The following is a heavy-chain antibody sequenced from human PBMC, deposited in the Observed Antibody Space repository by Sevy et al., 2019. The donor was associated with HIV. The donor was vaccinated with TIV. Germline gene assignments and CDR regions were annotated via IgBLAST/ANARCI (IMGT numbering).Heavy chain of an antibody. Sequence: GGSLRLSCAASGFTFSSYSMNWVRQAPGKGLEWVSSISSSSSYIYYADSVKGRFTISRDNAKNSLYLQMNSLRAEDTAVYYCARDLSGTFGGVLVIPNYYYYGMDVWGQGTTVTVSS. D-gene: IGHD3-16*02. CDR2: ISSSSSYI. V-gene: IGHV3-21*01. J-gene: IGHJ6*02. CDR1: GFTFSSYS. CDR3: ARDLSGTFGGVLVIPNYYYYGMDV.